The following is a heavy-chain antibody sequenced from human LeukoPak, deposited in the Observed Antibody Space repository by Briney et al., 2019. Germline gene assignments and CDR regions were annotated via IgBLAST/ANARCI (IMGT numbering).Heavy chain of an antibody. D-gene: IGHD2-15*01. J-gene: IGHJ5*02. V-gene: IGHV4-39*01. CDR3: ARGVVVVAAANWFDP. CDR2: IYYSGST. Sequence: PSETLSLTCTVSGGSISNSSYYWGWIRQPPGKGLEWIGSIYYSGSTYYNPSLKSRVTISVDTSKNQFSLKLSSVTAADTAVYYCARGVVVVAAANWFDPWGQGTLVTVSS. CDR1: GGSISNSSYY.